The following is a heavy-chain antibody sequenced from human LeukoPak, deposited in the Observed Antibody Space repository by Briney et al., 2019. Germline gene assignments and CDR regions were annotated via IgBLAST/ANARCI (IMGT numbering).Heavy chain of an antibody. V-gene: IGHV4-4*07. Sequence: PSETLSLTCSVSGGSIRNYQWSWIRQPAGEGLEWIGRIYTNGNTNYNPSLKSRVTMSVDTSKNQFSLKLTSVTAADTAVYYCARGFDSNYGFFDYWGRGTLVTVSS. CDR2: IYTNGNT. D-gene: IGHD4-11*01. J-gene: IGHJ4*02. CDR1: GGSIRNYQ. CDR3: ARGFDSNYGFFDY.